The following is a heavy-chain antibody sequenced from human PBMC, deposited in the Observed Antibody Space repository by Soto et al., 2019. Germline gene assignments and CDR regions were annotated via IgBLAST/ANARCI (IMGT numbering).Heavy chain of an antibody. Sequence: PSETLSLTCTVSGGSISSGGYYWSWIRQHPGKGLEWIGYIYYSGSTYYNPSLKSRVTISVDTSKNQFSLKLSSVTAADTAVYYCARDQGAAGLWFDPWGQGTLVTVSS. CDR2: IYYSGST. J-gene: IGHJ5*02. V-gene: IGHV4-31*03. CDR1: GGSISSGGYY. CDR3: ARDQGAAGLWFDP. D-gene: IGHD6-25*01.